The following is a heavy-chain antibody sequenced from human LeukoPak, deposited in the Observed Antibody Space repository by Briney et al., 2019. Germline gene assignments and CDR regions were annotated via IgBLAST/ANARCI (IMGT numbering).Heavy chain of an antibody. Sequence: PGGSLRLSCAASGFTFSSYGMHWVRQAPGKGLEWVAVISHDGSNKYYADSVKGRFTISRDNSKNTLYLQMNSLRAEDTAVYYCAKDSPVAGPFVYWGQGTLVTVSS. V-gene: IGHV3-30*18. D-gene: IGHD6-19*01. J-gene: IGHJ4*02. CDR2: ISHDGSNK. CDR3: AKDSPVAGPFVY. CDR1: GFTFSSYG.